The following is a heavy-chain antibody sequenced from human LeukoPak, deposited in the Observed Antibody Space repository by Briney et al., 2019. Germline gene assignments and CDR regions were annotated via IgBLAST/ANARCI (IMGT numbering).Heavy chain of an antibody. Sequence: ASVKVSCKASGYTFTGYYMHWVRQAPGQGLEWMGWINPNSGGTNYAQKFQGRVTMTRDTSISTAYMELSRLRSDDTAVYYCARDRVRTTALIDYSGQGTLVTVSS. J-gene: IGHJ4*02. CDR1: GYTFTGYY. D-gene: IGHD4-17*01. V-gene: IGHV1-2*02. CDR3: ARDRVRTTALIDY. CDR2: INPNSGGT.